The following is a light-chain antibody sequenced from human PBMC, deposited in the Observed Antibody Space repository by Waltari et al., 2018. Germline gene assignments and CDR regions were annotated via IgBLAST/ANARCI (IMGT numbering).Light chain of an antibody. V-gene: IGKV3-15*01. CDR1: QSVTSK. Sequence: EIVMTQSPVTLSVSPGERATLSCGASQSVTSKLAWYQQKPGQSPRLLIYDASTRADEIPDRFRGSGSGTEFTLTISSLQSEDFALYYCQQYYTWPSFGPGTKVDVK. J-gene: IGKJ3*01. CDR3: QQYYTWPS. CDR2: DAS.